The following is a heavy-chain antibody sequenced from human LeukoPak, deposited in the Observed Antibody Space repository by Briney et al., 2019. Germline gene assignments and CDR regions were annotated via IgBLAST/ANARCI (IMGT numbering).Heavy chain of an antibody. CDR3: ARNLGAAGNY. CDR1: GFTFSDYY. V-gene: IGHV3-7*01. Sequence: GGSLRLSCAASGFTFSDYYMSWVRQAPGKGLEWVADIKQDGSDKSYVDSVKGRFTISRDNAKNSLYLQMNSLRADDTAVYYCARNLGAAGNYWGQGSLVTVSS. D-gene: IGHD1-26*01. CDR2: IKQDGSDK. J-gene: IGHJ4*02.